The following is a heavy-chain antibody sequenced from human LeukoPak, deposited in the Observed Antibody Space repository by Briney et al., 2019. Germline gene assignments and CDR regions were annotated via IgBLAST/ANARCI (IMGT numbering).Heavy chain of an antibody. Sequence: GGSLRLSCAASGFTFSTYWMTWVRQAPGKGLGWVANIKQDGSEKYYEDSMKGRFTISRDNAKSSLYLQMKSLRAEDTAVYYCVRDVAYDFRNPYRYFQHWGQGTLVTVSS. CDR1: GFTFSTYW. D-gene: IGHD3-3*01. V-gene: IGHV3-7*01. CDR2: IKQDGSEK. CDR3: VRDVAYDFRNPYRYFQH. J-gene: IGHJ1*01.